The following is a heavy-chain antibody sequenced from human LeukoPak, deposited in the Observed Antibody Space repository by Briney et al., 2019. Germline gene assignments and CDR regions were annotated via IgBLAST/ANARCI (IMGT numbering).Heavy chain of an antibody. D-gene: IGHD3-22*01. CDR3: ARGKYYYDGSGYPNWFDP. J-gene: IGHJ5*02. CDR2: IYYSGST. Sequence: SETLSLTCTVSGGSISSSSYYWGWIRQPPGKGLEWIGSIYYSGSTYYNPSLKSRVTISVDTSKNQFSLKLSSVTAADTAVYYCARGKYYYDGSGYPNWFDPWGQGTLVTVSS. V-gene: IGHV4-39*07. CDR1: GGSISSSSYY.